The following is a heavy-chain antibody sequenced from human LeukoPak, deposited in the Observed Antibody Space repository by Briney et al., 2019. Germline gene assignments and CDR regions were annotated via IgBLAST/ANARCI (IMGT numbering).Heavy chain of an antibody. Sequence: PGGSLRLSCAASGFTFSSYAMSLVRQAPGKGLEWVSAISGSGGSTYYADSVKGRFTISRDNSKNTLYLQMNSLRAEDTAVYYCAKYWLMVRGDPYFDYWGQGTLVTVSS. CDR1: GFTFSSYA. V-gene: IGHV3-23*01. CDR2: ISGSGGST. J-gene: IGHJ4*02. CDR3: AKYWLMVRGDPYFDY. D-gene: IGHD3-10*01.